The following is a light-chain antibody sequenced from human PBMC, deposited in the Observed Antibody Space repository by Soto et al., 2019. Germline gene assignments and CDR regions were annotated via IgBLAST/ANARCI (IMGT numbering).Light chain of an antibody. Sequence: SVLTQPPSVSGAPGQRVTISCTGSSSNIGAGYDVHWYQQLPGTAPKLLIYGNSNRPSGVPDRFSGSKSGTSASLAITGLQAEDEADYYCQSYDSSLSAYVFGTGTKVTVL. CDR1: SSNIGAGYD. CDR2: GNS. CDR3: QSYDSSLSAYV. J-gene: IGLJ1*01. V-gene: IGLV1-40*01.